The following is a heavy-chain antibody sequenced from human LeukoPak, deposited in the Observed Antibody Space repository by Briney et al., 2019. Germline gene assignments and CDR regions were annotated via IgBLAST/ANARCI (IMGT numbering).Heavy chain of an antibody. D-gene: IGHD3-10*01. J-gene: IGHJ3*02. Sequence: ASVKVSCKASGYTFTSYDINWVRQATGQGLEWMGWMNPNSGNTGYAQKFQGRVTMTRNTSISTAYMELSSLRSEDTAVYYCTTGGTLHYAFDIWGQGTMVTVSS. V-gene: IGHV1-8*01. CDR3: TTGGTLHYAFDI. CDR1: GYTFTSYD. CDR2: MNPNSGNT.